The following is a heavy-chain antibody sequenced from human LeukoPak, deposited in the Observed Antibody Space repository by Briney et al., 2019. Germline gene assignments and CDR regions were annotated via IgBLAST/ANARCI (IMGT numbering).Heavy chain of an antibody. CDR2: IYHSGST. Sequence: ASQTLSLTCAVSRGSISIGGYSWSWIRQPPGKGLEWIGYIYHSGSTYYNPSLKSRITISVDRSKNQFSLKLSSVTAADTGVYYCARDRGYYYGSGRSYYGMDVWGKGTTVTVSS. J-gene: IGHJ6*04. V-gene: IGHV4-30-2*01. CDR3: ARDRGYYYGSGRSYYGMDV. D-gene: IGHD3-10*01. CDR1: RGSISIGGYS.